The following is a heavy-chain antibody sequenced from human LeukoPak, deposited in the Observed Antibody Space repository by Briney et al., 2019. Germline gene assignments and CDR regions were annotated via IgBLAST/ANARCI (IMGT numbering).Heavy chain of an antibody. J-gene: IGHJ6*02. CDR2: IYYSGST. D-gene: IGHD3-9*01. CDR3: ARHTGYRDYYYYGMDI. Sequence: SETLSLTCTVSGGSISSYYWSWIRQPPGQGLEWIGYIYYSGSTNYNPSLKSRVTISVDTSKNQFSLKLSSVTAADTAVYYCARHTGYRDYYYYGMDIWGQGTTVTVSS. CDR1: GGSISSYY. V-gene: IGHV4-59*08.